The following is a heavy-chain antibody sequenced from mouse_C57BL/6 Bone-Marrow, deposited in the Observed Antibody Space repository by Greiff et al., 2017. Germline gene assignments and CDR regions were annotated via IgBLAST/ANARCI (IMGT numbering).Heavy chain of an antibody. V-gene: IGHV1-69*01. J-gene: IGHJ4*01. CDR3: ARTGNAMDY. Sequence: QVQLQQPGAELVMPGASVKLSCKASGYTFTSYWMHWVKQRPGQGLEWIGEIDPSDSYTNYNQKFKGKSTLTVDKSSSTAYMQRSSLTSEDSAVYYCARTGNAMDYWGQGTSVTVSS. CDR1: GYTFTSYW. CDR2: IDPSDSYT.